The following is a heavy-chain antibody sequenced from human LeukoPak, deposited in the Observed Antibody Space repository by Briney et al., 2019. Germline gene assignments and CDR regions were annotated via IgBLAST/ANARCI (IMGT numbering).Heavy chain of an antibody. V-gene: IGHV1-69*04. CDR3: ASRKAAPALWVRFDY. CDR2: IIPILGIA. J-gene: IGHJ4*02. D-gene: IGHD6-6*01. CDR1: GGTFSSYA. Sequence: ASVKVSCKASGGTFSSYAISWVRQAPGQGLEWRGRIIPILGIANYAQKFQGRVTITADKSTSTAYMELSSLRSEDTAVYYCASRKAAPALWVRFDYWGQGTLVTVSS.